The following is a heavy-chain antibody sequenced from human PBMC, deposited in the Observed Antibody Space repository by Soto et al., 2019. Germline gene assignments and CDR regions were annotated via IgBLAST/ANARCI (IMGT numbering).Heavy chain of an antibody. J-gene: IGHJ6*03. CDR1: GYTFTSYD. V-gene: IGHV1-8*01. CDR3: ARGYCSSTSCYALGYYYYYMDV. D-gene: IGHD2-2*01. CDR2: MNPNSGNT. Sequence: QVQLVQSGAEVKKPGASVKVSCKASGYTFTSYDINWVRQATGQGLEWMGWMNPNSGNTGYAQKLQGRVTMNRNTSISTAYMELSSLRSEDTAVYYCARGYCSSTSCYALGYYYYYMDVWGKGTTVTVSS.